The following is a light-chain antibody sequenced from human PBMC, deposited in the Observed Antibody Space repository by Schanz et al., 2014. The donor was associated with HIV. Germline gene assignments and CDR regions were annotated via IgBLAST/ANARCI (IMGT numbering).Light chain of an antibody. J-gene: IGLJ1*01. Sequence: QSVLTQPPSVSGTPGQRVTISCSGSGSNIESNTVSWYLQLPGTAPKLIMYDDGQRPSGVPDRFSGSKSGTSASLAISGLQSEDEADYYCQSSDTSLSAVFGTGTKLTVL. V-gene: IGLV1-44*01. CDR2: DDG. CDR3: QSSDTSLSAV. CDR1: GSNIESNT.